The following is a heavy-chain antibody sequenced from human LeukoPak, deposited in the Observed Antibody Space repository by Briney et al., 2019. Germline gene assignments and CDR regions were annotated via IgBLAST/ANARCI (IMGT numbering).Heavy chain of an antibody. D-gene: IGHD2-2*01. CDR2: ISYDGSNK. CDR3: ARTNRYCSSTSCYQNYYYYYYGMDV. J-gene: IGHJ6*02. CDR1: GFTFSSYA. V-gene: IGHV3-30-3*01. Sequence: GGSLRLSCAASGFTFSSYAMHWVRQAPGKGLEWVAVISYDGSNKYYADSVKGRFTISRDNSKNTLYLQMNSLRAEDTAVYYCARTNRYCSSTSCYQNYYYYYYGMDVWGQGTTVTVSS.